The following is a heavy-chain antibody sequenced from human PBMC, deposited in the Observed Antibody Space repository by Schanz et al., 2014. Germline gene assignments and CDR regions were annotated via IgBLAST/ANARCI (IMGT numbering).Heavy chain of an antibody. CDR2: IMPLRGIG. CDR1: GYTFSSYG. CDR3: TRLRRADPNGFDV. Sequence: QVQLVQSGAEVKKPGASGKVSCKASGYTFSSYGITWVRQAPGQGLEWMGRIMPLRGIGNNAWKFQDRLTITADKSTNITYMELSSLGTEDTAVYYCTRLRRADPNGFDVWGQGTTVTVS. D-gene: IGHD6-19*01. V-gene: IGHV1-69*04. J-gene: IGHJ6*02.